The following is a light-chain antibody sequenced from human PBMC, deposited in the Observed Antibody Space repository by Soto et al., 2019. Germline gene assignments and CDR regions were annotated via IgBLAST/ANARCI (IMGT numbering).Light chain of an antibody. CDR1: QSISTW. J-gene: IGKJ3*01. CDR3: QHYTTYSGT. Sequence: DIHMTQSPATLSACVGDRVTITCRASQSISTWLAWYQQKQGKAPKLLIYWASSLESGVPSRFSGSGSGTEFTLTISSLQPDDFATYYCQHYTTYSGTFGPGTKVDIK. CDR2: WAS. V-gene: IGKV1-5*03.